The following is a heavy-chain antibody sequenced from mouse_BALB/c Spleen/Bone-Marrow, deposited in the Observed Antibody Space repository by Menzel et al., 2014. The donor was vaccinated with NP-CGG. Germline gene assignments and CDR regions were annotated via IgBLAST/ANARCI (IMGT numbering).Heavy chain of an antibody. CDR2: IDPANGNT. V-gene: IGHV14-3*02. Sequence: VQLQQSGAELVKPGASVKLSCTAPGFNIKDTYIHWVKQRPEQGLEWIGRIDPANGNTKYDPKFQGKATITTDTSSNTAYLQLSSLTSEDTAVYYCASYYYGRSSFACWGQGTLVTVSA. D-gene: IGHD1-1*01. J-gene: IGHJ3*01. CDR1: GFNIKDTY. CDR3: ASYYYGRSSFAC.